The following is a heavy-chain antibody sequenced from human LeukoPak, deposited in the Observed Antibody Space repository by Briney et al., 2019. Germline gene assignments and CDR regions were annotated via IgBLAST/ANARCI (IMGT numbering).Heavy chain of an antibody. D-gene: IGHD4-17*01. J-gene: IGHJ5*02. CDR1: GGSISSYY. V-gene: IGHV4-30-4*08. Sequence: PPETLSLTCTVSGGSISSYYWSWIRQPPGKGLEFIGYIFYSGSSYYNPSLKSRVTISVDTSKNQFSLKLNSVTAADTSVYYCARIMRTVTTGGWFDTWGQGTLVPVSS. CDR3: ARIMRTVTTGGWFDT. CDR2: IFYSGSS.